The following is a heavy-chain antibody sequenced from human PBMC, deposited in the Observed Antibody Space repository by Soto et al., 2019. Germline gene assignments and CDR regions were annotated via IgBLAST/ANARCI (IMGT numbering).Heavy chain of an antibody. J-gene: IGHJ4*02. D-gene: IGHD3-16*01. V-gene: IGHV3-74*01. CDR2: INSDSTGI. CDR3: LNGDYY. CDR1: GFTFSSHW. Sequence: GGSLRLSCAASGFTFSSHWMHWVRQGPGKGLVWVSRINSDSTGIYYADSVKGRFTISRDNARNSLSLQMNSLRAEDTAVYYCLNGDYYVGPGTLVTVSS.